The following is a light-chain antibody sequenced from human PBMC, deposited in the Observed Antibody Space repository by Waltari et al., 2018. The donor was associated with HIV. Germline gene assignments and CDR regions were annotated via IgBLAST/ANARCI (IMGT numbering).Light chain of an antibody. V-gene: IGKV3-15*01. CDR2: AAS. CDR1: QSGSSN. Sequence: EGVMTQSPATLSVSPGERAALACRASQSGSSNLAWYQQKPGQAPRLLIYAASTRATGVPVRISGSGSGTEFTLTISRLQSEDFAVYYCQQYNDWPRTFGQGTKVEIK. CDR3: QQYNDWPRT. J-gene: IGKJ1*01.